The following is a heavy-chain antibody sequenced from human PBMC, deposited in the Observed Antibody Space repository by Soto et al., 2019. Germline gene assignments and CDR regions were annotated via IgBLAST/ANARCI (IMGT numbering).Heavy chain of an antibody. D-gene: IGHD3-3*01. CDR2: TSAYNIDT. V-gene: IGHV1-18*01. J-gene: IGHJ6*02. CDR3: ARGHGVIIGAMDV. Sequence: ASVKVSCKASGYTFTSYGISWVRQAPGQGLEWMGWTSAYNIDTFYAEKFQDRVSMTIDTSTGTAYMELRSLSSDDTAVYYCARGHGVIIGAMDVWGQGTAVTVSS. CDR1: GYTFTSYG.